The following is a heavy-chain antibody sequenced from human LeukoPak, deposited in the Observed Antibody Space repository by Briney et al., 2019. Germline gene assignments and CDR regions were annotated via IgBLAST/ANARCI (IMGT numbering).Heavy chain of an antibody. CDR1: GYTFIRYG. V-gene: IGHV1-18*01. CDR2: ISAYNGIA. CDR3: ARDRESSYYYYMDV. D-gene: IGHD2-2*01. J-gene: IGHJ6*03. Sequence: ASVKVSCKASGYTFIRYGISWVRQAPGQGLEWMGWISAYNGIANYAQNLQGRVTMTTDTSTTTAYMEPRSLRSDDTAVYYCARDRESSYYYYMDVWGKGTTVTVSS.